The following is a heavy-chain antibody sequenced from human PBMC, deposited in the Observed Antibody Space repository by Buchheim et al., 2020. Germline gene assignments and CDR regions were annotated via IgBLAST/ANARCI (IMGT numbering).Heavy chain of an antibody. Sequence: QLQLQESGPGLVKSSETLSLTCTVSGASISSSSYYWGWIRQPPGKGLEWIGSIYYSGSTHYNPSLKSHVTISVDTSKNQFSLKLGSVTAAETAVYYCATIEFGGHCSGTSCYYYNWLDPWGQGTL. J-gene: IGHJ5*01. CDR1: GASISSSSYY. CDR3: ATIEFGGHCSGTSCYYYNWLDP. CDR2: IYYSGST. V-gene: IGHV4-39*01. D-gene: IGHD2-2*01.